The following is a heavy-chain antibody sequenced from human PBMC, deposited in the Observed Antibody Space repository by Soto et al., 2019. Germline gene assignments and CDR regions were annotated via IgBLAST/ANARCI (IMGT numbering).Heavy chain of an antibody. CDR1: GYTFTSYG. J-gene: IGHJ4*02. D-gene: IGHD5-12*01. Sequence: QVQLVQSGAEVKKPGASVKVSCKASGYTFTSYGISWVRQAPGQGLEWMGWISAYNGNTNYAQKLQGRVTMTTDTXTXXAYMGLRSLRSDDTAVYYCARGWGGYSGYGSGGDYWGQGTLVTVSS. CDR2: ISAYNGNT. CDR3: ARGWGGYSGYGSGGDY. V-gene: IGHV1-18*01.